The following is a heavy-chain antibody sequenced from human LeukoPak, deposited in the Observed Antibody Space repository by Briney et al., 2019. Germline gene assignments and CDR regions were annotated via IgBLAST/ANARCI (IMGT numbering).Heavy chain of an antibody. V-gene: IGHV3-48*04. CDR2: ISSGGSTT. CDR1: GFTFNIYS. J-gene: IGHJ3*02. CDR3: VKEANAFDI. Sequence: PGGSLRLSCSASGFTFNIYSMNWVRQAPGKGLEWVAYISSGGSTTYYGDSVRGRFTISRDNAQNTLYLQMGSLRAEDTAVYYCVKEANAFDIWGQGTMVTVSS.